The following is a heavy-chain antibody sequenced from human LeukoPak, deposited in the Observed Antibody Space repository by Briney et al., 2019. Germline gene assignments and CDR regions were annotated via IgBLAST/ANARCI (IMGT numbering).Heavy chain of an antibody. CDR1: GFTFGSHN. J-gene: IGHJ4*02. Sequence: PGGSLRLSCAASGFTFGSHNMNWVRQAPGKGLEWVSTISGSGSGGSTYYADSVKGRFTISRDNSKDTLYLQMNSLRAEDTAVYYCAKLLAVTNSYYFNYWGQGTLVTVSS. D-gene: IGHD6-19*01. CDR3: AKLLAVTNSYYFNY. CDR2: ISGSGSGGST. V-gene: IGHV3-23*01.